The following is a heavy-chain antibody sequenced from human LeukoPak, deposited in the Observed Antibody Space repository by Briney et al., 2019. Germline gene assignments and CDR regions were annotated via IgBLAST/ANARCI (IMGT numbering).Heavy chain of an antibody. CDR2: INPNSGGT. D-gene: IGHD1-26*01. V-gene: IGHV1-2*02. CDR3: ARVSGSYRNFDY. Sequence: ASVKVSCKASGYTFTGYYMHWVRQAPGQGIEWMGWINPNSGGTNYAQKFQGRVTMTRDTSISTAYMELSRLRSDDTAVYYCARVSGSYRNFDYWGQGTLVTVSS. J-gene: IGHJ4*02. CDR1: GYTFTGYY.